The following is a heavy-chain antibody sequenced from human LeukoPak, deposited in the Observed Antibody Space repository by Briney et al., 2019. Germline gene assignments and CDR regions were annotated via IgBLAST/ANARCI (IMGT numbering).Heavy chain of an antibody. Sequence: WIRQPPGKGLEWVANIKQDGSQKYYVDSVKGRFIISRDNAKNSLYLQMNSVRAEDTAVYYCAREGTFGDYRASGDHWGQGALVTVSS. D-gene: IGHD2-21*02. CDR3: AREGTFGDYRASGDH. J-gene: IGHJ4*02. CDR2: IKQDGSQK. V-gene: IGHV3-7*03.